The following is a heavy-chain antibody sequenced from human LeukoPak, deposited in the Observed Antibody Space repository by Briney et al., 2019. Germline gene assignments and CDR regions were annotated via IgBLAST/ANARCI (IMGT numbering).Heavy chain of an antibody. J-gene: IGHJ3*02. Sequence: SETLSLTCTLSGGSISSYYWSWIRQPPGKGLEWIGYIYYSGSTNYNPSLKSRVTISVDTSKNQFSLKLSSVTAADTAVYYCARAGRSSGWYDYAFDIWGQGTMVTVSS. CDR3: ARAGRSSGWYDYAFDI. CDR1: GGSISSYY. V-gene: IGHV4-59*01. D-gene: IGHD6-19*01. CDR2: IYYSGST.